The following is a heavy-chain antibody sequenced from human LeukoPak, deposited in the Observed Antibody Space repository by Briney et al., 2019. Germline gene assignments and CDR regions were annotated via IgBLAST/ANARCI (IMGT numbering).Heavy chain of an antibody. CDR2: IYYSGST. CDR1: GGSISSSSYY. Sequence: PSETLSLTCTVSGGSISSSSYYWGWIRQPPGKGLEWIGSIYYSGSTNYNPSLKSRVTISVDTSKNQFSLKLSSVTAADTAVYYCARVWQQLPRSNDYWGQGTLVTVSS. J-gene: IGHJ4*02. CDR3: ARVWQQLPRSNDY. V-gene: IGHV4-39*07. D-gene: IGHD6-13*01.